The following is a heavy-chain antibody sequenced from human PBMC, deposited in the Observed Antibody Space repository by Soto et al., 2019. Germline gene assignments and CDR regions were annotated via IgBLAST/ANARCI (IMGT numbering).Heavy chain of an antibody. CDR2: IYTSGST. CDR3: ARYSSSMRRCHDY. Sequence: QVQLQESGPGLVKPSETLSLTCTVSGGSISSYYWSWIRQPDGKGLEWIGRIYTSGSTNYNPSLNRRVTMSVDTSKKQFALKLSSVTAADAAVYYCARYSSSMRRCHDYWGQGTLVTVSS. J-gene: IGHJ4*02. D-gene: IGHD6-6*01. V-gene: IGHV4-4*07. CDR1: GGSISSYY.